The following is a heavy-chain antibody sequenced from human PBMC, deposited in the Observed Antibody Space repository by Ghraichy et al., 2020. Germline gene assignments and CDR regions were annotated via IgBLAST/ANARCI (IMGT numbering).Heavy chain of an antibody. Sequence: GGSLRLSCAASGLTFSLYSVNWVRQAPGKGLEWVSYITGSSSAIYYADSVQGRFTISRDNAKNSLYLQMNSLRDEDTAVYYCAAGYSGGLYGIDYWGQGTLVPVSS. D-gene: IGHD6-19*01. J-gene: IGHJ4*02. CDR1: GLTFSLYS. V-gene: IGHV3-48*02. CDR2: ITGSSSAI. CDR3: AAGYSGGLYGIDY.